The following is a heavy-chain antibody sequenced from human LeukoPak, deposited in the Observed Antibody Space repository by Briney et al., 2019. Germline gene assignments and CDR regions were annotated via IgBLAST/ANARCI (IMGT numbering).Heavy chain of an antibody. CDR1: GFTFSSYG. V-gene: IGHV3-23*01. Sequence: PGGSLRLSCAASGFTFSSYGMSWVRQAPGKGLESVSAISGSGGSTYYADSVKGRFTISRDNSKNTLYLQMNSLRAEDTAVYYCARGGITIFGVVSYMDVWGKGTTVTVSS. CDR3: ARGGITIFGVVSYMDV. D-gene: IGHD3-3*01. CDR2: ISGSGGST. J-gene: IGHJ6*03.